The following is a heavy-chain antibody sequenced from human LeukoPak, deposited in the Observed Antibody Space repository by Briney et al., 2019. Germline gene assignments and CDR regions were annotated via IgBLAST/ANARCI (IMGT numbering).Heavy chain of an antibody. V-gene: IGHV3-30*02. CDR3: ARDRGWGLYCGGDCYLFDY. J-gene: IGHJ4*02. CDR2: IRYDGSNK. CDR1: GFTFSGYG. D-gene: IGHD2-21*02. Sequence: GGSLGLSCAASGFTFSGYGMHWVRQAPGKGLEWVAFIRYDGSNKYYADSVKGRFTISRDNAKNSLYLQMNSLRAEDTAVYYCARDRGWGLYCGGDCYLFDYWGQGTLVTVSS.